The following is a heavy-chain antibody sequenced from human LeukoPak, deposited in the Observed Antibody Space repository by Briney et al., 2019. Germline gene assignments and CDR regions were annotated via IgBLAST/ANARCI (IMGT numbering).Heavy chain of an antibody. V-gene: IGHV1-69*05. CDR2: IIPIFGTA. CDR3: AVYYYDSSGYYLESYWFDP. J-gene: IGHJ5*02. CDR1: GGTFSSYA. Sequence: SVKVSCKASGGTFSSYAISWVRQAPRQGLEWMGGIIPIFGTANYAQKFQGRVTITTDESTSTAYMELSSLRSEDTAVYYCAVYYYDSSGYYLESYWFDPWGQGTLVTVSS. D-gene: IGHD3-22*01.